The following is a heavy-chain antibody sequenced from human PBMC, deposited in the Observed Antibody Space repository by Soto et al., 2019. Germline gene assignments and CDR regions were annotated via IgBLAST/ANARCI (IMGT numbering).Heavy chain of an antibody. J-gene: IGHJ4*02. CDR3: ARVRGQWLLDY. V-gene: IGHV4-30-2*01. D-gene: IGHD5-12*01. CDR1: GGSNSSGTYS. CDR2: ISHSGST. Sequence: PSETLSLTCAVSGGSNSSGTYSWSWIRQPPGKGLEWIGHISHSGSTSYHPSLRGRVTISLDRSRNQFSLKVSSVTAADTAMYFCARVRGQWLLDYWGQGILVSVSS.